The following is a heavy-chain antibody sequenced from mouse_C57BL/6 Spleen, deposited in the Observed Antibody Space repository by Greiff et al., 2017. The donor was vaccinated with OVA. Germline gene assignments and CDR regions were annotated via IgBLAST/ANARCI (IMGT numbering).Heavy chain of an antibody. J-gene: IGHJ2*01. Sequence: QVQLQQPGAELVRPGSSVKLSCKASGYTFTSYWMDWVKQRPGQGLEWIGNIYPSDSETHYNQKFKDKATLTVDKSSSTAYMQLSSLTSEDSAVYYCARMAWDLYYFDYWGQGTTLTVSS. V-gene: IGHV1-61*01. CDR3: ARMAWDLYYFDY. D-gene: IGHD4-1*01. CDR2: IYPSDSET. CDR1: GYTFTSYW.